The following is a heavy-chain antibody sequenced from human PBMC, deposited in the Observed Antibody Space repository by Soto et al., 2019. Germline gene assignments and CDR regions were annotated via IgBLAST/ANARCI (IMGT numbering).Heavy chain of an antibody. V-gene: IGHV1-69*13. CDR1: GGTFSSYA. CDR2: IIPIFGTA. J-gene: IGHJ6*02. CDR3: ARVIGLSSSSWYRDWGYYPYGMDV. Sequence: SVKVSCKASGGTFSSYAISWVRQAPGQGLEWMGGIIPIFGTANYAQKFQGRVTITADESTSTAYMELRSLRSEDTAVYYCARVIGLSSSSWYRDWGYYPYGMDVWGQGTTVTVYS. D-gene: IGHD6-13*01.